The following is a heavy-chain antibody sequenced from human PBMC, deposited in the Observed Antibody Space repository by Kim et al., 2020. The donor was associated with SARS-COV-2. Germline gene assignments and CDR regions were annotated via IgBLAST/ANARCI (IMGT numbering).Heavy chain of an antibody. V-gene: IGHV4-30-4*01. J-gene: IGHJ3*01. Sequence: SETLSLTCTVSGASITSENYFWSWIRQTPGRGLEWIGYIHYSGRAYPNPSLQSRTTPSVDTSRNQFSLKLYSVTAADTAVYYCAREVDIEAYSDAFDVWGQGTMVTVSS. D-gene: IGHD5-12*01. CDR3: AREVDIEAYSDAFDV. CDR1: GASITSENYF. CDR2: IHYSGRA.